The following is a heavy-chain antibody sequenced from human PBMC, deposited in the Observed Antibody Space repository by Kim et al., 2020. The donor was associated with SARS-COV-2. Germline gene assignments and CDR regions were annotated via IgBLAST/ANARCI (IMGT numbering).Heavy chain of an antibody. D-gene: IGHD3-22*01. V-gene: IGHV4-39*01. CDR3: ARPRSSGYYSYYFDY. CDR2: IYYSGST. Sequence: SETLSLTCTVSGGSISSSSYYWGWIRQPPGKGLEWIGSIYYSGSTYYNPSLKSRVTISVDTSKNQFSLKLSSVTAADTAVYYCARPRSSGYYSYYFDYWG. J-gene: IGHJ4*01. CDR1: GGSISSSSYY.